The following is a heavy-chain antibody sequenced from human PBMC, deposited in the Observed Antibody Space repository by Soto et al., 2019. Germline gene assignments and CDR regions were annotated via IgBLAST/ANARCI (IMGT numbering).Heavy chain of an antibody. D-gene: IGHD3-3*01. CDR3: AILCFYYDFWSGYLTHGHDAFDI. J-gene: IGHJ3*02. CDR1: GGSISSSSYY. CDR2: IYYSGST. Sequence: PSETLSLTCTVSGGSISSSSYYWGWIRQPPGKGLEWIGSIYYSGSTYYNPSLKSRVTISVDTSKNQFSMKLSSVTAADTAVYYCAILCFYYDFWSGYLTHGHDAFDIWGQGTMVTVSS. V-gene: IGHV4-39*01.